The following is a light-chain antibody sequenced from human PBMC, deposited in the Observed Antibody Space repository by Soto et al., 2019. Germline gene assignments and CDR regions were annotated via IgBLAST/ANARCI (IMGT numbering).Light chain of an antibody. J-gene: IGLJ2*01. V-gene: IGLV1-51*01. CDR1: SSNIGNNY. CDR3: AKWNRRLGVGV. CDR2: DND. Sequence: QSVLTQPPSVSAAPGQKVTISCTGSSSNIGNNYVFWYQQLPGTAPTLLFDDNDKRPSVIPDRFSGSKSGTSATLGSTGLQNGDEAYYYCAKWNRRLGVGVFGGGTKLTVL.